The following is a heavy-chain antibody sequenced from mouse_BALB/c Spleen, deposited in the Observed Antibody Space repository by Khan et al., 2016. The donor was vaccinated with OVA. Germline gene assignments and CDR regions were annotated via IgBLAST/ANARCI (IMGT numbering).Heavy chain of an antibody. CDR2: IYPSDSYT. CDR3: SREVGTMAY. D-gene: IGHD1-1*02. J-gene: IGHJ3*01. V-gene: IGHV1-69*02. Sequence: QVQLQQPGAELVRPGTSVKLSCKASGYTFTNYWINWVRQRPGQGLEWIGNIYPSDSYTNYNQNFTDKATLTVDKSSSTAYMQLSSPTSEDSAVYYCSREVGTMAYWGHGTLVTVSA. CDR1: GYTFTNYW.